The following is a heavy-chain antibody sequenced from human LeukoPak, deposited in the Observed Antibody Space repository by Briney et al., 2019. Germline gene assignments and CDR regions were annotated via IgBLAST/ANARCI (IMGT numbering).Heavy chain of an antibody. CDR2: ISTYKSNT. V-gene: IGHV1-18*01. CDR1: GYTFTSYG. CDR3: ARDLLDAFDI. Sequence: ASVKVSCKASGYTFTSYGISWVRQAPGQGLEWMGCISTYKSNTNYAQNFQARVTMTTDTSTSTVYMELRSLRSDDTAVFYCARDLLDAFDIWGEGRMVTV. J-gene: IGHJ3*02.